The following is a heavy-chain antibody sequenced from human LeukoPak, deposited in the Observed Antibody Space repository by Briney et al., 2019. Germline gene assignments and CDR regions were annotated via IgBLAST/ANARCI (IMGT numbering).Heavy chain of an antibody. CDR3: AKDGDIVVVPAAIDY. CDR1: GFTFSSYA. J-gene: IGHJ4*02. D-gene: IGHD2-2*01. V-gene: IGHV3-23*01. Sequence: GGSLRLSCAASGFTFSSYAMSWVRQAPGKGLEWVSAISGSGGSTYYADSVKGRFTISRDNSKNTLYLQMNSLRAEATAVYYCAKDGDIVVVPAAIDYWGQGTLVTVSS. CDR2: ISGSGGST.